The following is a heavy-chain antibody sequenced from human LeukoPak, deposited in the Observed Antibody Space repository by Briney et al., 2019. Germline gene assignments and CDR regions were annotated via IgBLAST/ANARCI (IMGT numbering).Heavy chain of an antibody. Sequence: GGSLRLSCAASGFTFSSYAMSWVRQAPGKGLEWVSAISGSGGSTYYADSVKGRFTTSRDNAKNSLYLQMNSLRAEDTAVYYCAREKMIVVSASYYGMDVWGQGTTVTVSS. CDR1: GFTFSSYA. D-gene: IGHD3-22*01. CDR3: AREKMIVVSASYYGMDV. J-gene: IGHJ6*02. V-gene: IGHV3-23*01. CDR2: ISGSGGST.